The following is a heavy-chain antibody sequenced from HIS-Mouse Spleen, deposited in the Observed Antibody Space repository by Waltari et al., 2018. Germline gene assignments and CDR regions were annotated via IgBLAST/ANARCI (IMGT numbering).Heavy chain of an antibody. CDR1: GCTFSRYG. Sequence: QVQLVESGRGVVHPGRSLRLSCDASGCTFSRYGMHWVRQAPGKGLDGGAVISYDGSNKHYANSVKGRFTISRDNSKNTLYLQMNSLRAEDTAVYYCATLSWGYEYNSFDYWGQGTLVTVSS. V-gene: IGHV3-30*03. D-gene: IGHD6-13*01. CDR2: ISYDGSNK. CDR3: ATLSWGYEYNSFDY. J-gene: IGHJ4*02.